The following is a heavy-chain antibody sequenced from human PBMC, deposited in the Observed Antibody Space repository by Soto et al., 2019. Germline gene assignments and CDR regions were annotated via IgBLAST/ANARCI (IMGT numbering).Heavy chain of an antibody. D-gene: IGHD4-17*01. CDR1: GYTFTSYG. CDR3: ARVGYGDYVRNEVYPSGREKYYYYYYYMDG. J-gene: IGHJ6*03. V-gene: IGHV1-18*01. Sequence: GASVKVSCKASGYTFTSYGISWVRQAPGQGLEWMGWISAYNGNTNYAQKLQGRVTMTTDTSTSTAYMELRSLRSDDTAVYYCARVGYGDYVRNEVYPSGREKYYYYYYYMDGWGKGTTVTVSS. CDR2: ISAYNGNT.